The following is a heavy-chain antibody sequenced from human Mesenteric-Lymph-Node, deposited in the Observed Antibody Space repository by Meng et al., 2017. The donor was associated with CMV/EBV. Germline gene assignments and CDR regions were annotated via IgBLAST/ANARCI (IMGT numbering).Heavy chain of an antibody. Sequence: GESLKISCAASGFTFSSYWMSWVRQAPGKRLEWVANIKQDGSEKYYVDSVKGRFTISRDNAKNSLYLQMNSLRAEDTAVYYCAREAVAGLLGDYYYYGMDVWGQGTTVTVSS. D-gene: IGHD6-19*01. CDR2: IKQDGSEK. J-gene: IGHJ6*02. CDR3: AREAVAGLLGDYYYYGMDV. CDR1: GFTFSSYW. V-gene: IGHV3-7*01.